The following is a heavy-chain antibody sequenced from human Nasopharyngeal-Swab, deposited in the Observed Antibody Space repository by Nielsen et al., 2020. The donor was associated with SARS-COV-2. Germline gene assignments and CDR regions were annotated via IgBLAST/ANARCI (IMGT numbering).Heavy chain of an antibody. CDR1: GYTFTSYG. CDR3: ARDHGIAVAGTDDY. Sequence: ASVKVSCKASGYTFTSYGISWVRQAPGQGLEWMGWISAYNDNTNYAQKLQGRVTMTTDTSTSTAYMELRSLRSDDTAVYYCARDHGIAVAGTDDYWGQGTLVTVSS. V-gene: IGHV1-18*01. D-gene: IGHD6-19*01. CDR2: ISAYNDNT. J-gene: IGHJ4*02.